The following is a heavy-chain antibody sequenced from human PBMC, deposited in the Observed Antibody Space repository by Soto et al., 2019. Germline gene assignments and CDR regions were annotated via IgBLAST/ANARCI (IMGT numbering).Heavy chain of an antibody. J-gene: IGHJ3*02. CDR2: ISWNSGSI. Sequence: GGSLRLSCAASGCTFSSYAMHWVRQAPGKGLEWVSGISWNSGSIGYADSVKGRFTISRDNAKNSLYLQMNSLRAEDTALYYCAKDIGYYDSSGEGSAFDIWGQGTMVTVSS. CDR1: GCTFSSYA. V-gene: IGHV3-9*01. CDR3: AKDIGYYDSSGEGSAFDI. D-gene: IGHD3-22*01.